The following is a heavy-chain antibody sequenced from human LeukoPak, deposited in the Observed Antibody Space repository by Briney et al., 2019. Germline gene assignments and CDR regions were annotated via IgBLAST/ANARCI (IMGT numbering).Heavy chain of an antibody. Sequence: SETLSLTCAVYGGSFSGYYWSWIRQPPGKGLEWIGEINHSGSTNYNPSLESRVTISVDTSKNQFSLKLSSVTAADTAVYYCARGVLRFHYYYYGMDVWGQGTTVTVSS. CDR3: ARGVLRFHYYYYGMDV. J-gene: IGHJ6*02. CDR1: GGSFSGYY. V-gene: IGHV4-34*01. CDR2: INHSGST. D-gene: IGHD4-17*01.